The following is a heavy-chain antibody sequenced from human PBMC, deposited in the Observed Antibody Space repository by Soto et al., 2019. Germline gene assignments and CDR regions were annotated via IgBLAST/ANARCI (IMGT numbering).Heavy chain of an antibody. CDR2: IIPIFGTA. Sequence: VKVSCKASGGTFSSYAISWVRQAPGQGLEWMGGIIPIFGTANYAQKFQGRVTITADESTSTAYMELSSLRSEDTAVYYCASAPLGYCSGGSCPPYYYYYGMDVWGQGTTVTVSS. V-gene: IGHV1-69*01. D-gene: IGHD2-15*01. CDR1: GGTFSSYA. CDR3: ASAPLGYCSGGSCPPYYYYYGMDV. J-gene: IGHJ6*02.